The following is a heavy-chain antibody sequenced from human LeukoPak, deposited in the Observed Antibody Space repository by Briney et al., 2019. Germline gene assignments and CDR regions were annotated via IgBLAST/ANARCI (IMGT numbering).Heavy chain of an antibody. V-gene: IGHV1-2*02. D-gene: IGHD5-18*01. J-gene: IGHJ6*02. CDR2: INPNSGGP. CDR3: ARDMGYTYGYRLYHYGMDL. CDR1: GYTFTAHF. Sequence: GASVKVSCKASGYTFTAHFLHWVRQAPAQGLEWMGWINPNSGGPIYAQKFHGRVTMTTDTSITTAYMELTSLKSDDTAVYYCARDMGYTYGYRLYHYGMDLWGQGTTVTVSS.